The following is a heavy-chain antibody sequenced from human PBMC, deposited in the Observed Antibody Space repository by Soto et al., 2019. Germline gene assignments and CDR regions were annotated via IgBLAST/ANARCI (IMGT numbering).Heavy chain of an antibody. CDR2: VSNKNGVT. Sequence: QVQLVQSGGEVKKPGASVKVSCKTSGYTFSNYDFSWVRQAPGQGLEWMGWVSNKNGVTNYAEKFRDRVTMTTDISTNTIYRELRSLRSDDTAVYFCARERLKTGWYGFDHWGQGTQVTVSS. V-gene: IGHV1-18*04. J-gene: IGHJ4*02. D-gene: IGHD6-13*01. CDR3: ARERLKTGWYGFDH. CDR1: GYTFSNYD.